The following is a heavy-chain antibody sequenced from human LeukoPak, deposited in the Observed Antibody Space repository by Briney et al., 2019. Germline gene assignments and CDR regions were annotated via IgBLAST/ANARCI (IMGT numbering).Heavy chain of an antibody. Sequence: GGPLRLSCAASGFTFSSYSMSWVRQAPGKGLEWVSYIGYGSSTIYYADSVKGRFTISRDNAKNSLYLQMNSLRAEDTAVYYCARVSSGWSNYYFDYWGQGTLVTVSS. CDR2: IGYGSSTI. CDR1: GFTFSSYS. D-gene: IGHD6-19*01. V-gene: IGHV3-48*01. J-gene: IGHJ4*02. CDR3: ARVSSGWSNYYFDY.